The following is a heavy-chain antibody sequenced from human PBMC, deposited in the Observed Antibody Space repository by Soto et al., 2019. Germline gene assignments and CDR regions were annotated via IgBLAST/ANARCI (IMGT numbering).Heavy chain of an antibody. V-gene: IGHV1-18*01. CDR1: GYTVIRYG. Sequence: QVQLVQSAAEVKKPGASVKVSCKASGYTVIRYGITWVRQAPGQGLEWMGWSSAYNDYTLYAQKLQGRVTMTTDTSTRIVYMELRGLKSDDTAVYYCARGGYDDNSSGKLSHYGLDVWGQGTSVTVSS. D-gene: IGHD3-10*01. CDR3: ARGGYDDNSSGKLSHYGLDV. J-gene: IGHJ6*02. CDR2: SSAYNDYT.